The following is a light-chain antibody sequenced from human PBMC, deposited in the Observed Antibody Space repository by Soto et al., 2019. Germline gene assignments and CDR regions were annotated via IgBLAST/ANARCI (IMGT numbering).Light chain of an antibody. Sequence: EIVFTQSPGTLSLSPGERATLYCRASKSVSSTYLAWYQQKPRQAPRLLIYGASNRATGLPDRFSGSGSGTDFTLTISRLEPEDFAVYYCQQYGGARWTFGQGTRV. J-gene: IGKJ1*01. V-gene: IGKV3-20*01. CDR3: QQYGGARWT. CDR1: KSVSSTY. CDR2: GAS.